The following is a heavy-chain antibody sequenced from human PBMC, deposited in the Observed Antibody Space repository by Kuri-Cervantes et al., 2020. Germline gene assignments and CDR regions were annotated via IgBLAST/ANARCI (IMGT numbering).Heavy chain of an antibody. Sequence: GSLRLSCAVYGGSFSGYYWSWIRQPPGEGLEWIGSIYHSGSTHYNPSLKSRVTISVDTSKNQFSLKLSSVTAADTAVYYCARARGVVVPAAVRSKWFDPWGQGTLVTVSS. CDR1: GGSFSGYY. CDR3: ARARGVVVPAAVRSKWFDP. CDR2: IYHSGST. D-gene: IGHD2-2*01. V-gene: IGHV4-34*01. J-gene: IGHJ5*02.